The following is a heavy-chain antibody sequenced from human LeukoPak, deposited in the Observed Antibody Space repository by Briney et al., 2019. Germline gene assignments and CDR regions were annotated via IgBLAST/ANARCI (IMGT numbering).Heavy chain of an antibody. D-gene: IGHD1-26*01. Sequence: SETLSLTCTVSGGSISSYYWSWIRQPPGKGLEWIGYIYTSGSTNYNPSLRSRVTISLDTSKNQFSLELSSVTAADTAVYYCARGEGGATESGTFDIWGQGKIVTVSS. V-gene: IGHV4-4*08. CDR2: IYTSGST. CDR3: ARGEGGATESGTFDI. CDR1: GGSISSYY. J-gene: IGHJ3*02.